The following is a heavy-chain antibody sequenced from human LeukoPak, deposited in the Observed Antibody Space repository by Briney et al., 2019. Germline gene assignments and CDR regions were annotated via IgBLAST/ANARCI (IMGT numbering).Heavy chain of an antibody. CDR3: ARDLSSSWWDRFYYGMDV. Sequence: PGGSLRLSCAASGFTFSSYSMNWVRQAPGKGLEWVSSISSSSSYIYYADSVKGQFTISRDNAKNSLYLQMNSLRAEDTAVYYCARDLSSSWWDRFYYGMDVWGQGTTVTVSS. CDR1: GFTFSSYS. CDR2: ISSSSSYI. D-gene: IGHD6-13*01. J-gene: IGHJ6*02. V-gene: IGHV3-21*01.